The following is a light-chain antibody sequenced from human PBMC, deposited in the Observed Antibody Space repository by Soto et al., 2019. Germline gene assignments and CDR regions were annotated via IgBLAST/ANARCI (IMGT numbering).Light chain of an antibody. CDR1: SSDVGGYNY. CDR3: SSYTSSSTPFYI. V-gene: IGLV2-14*01. Sequence: ALTQPASVSGSPGQSITISCTGSSSDVGGYNYVSWYQQHPGKAPKLMIYDVSNRPSGVSNRFSGSKSGNTASLTISGLQAEDEADYYCSSYTSSSTPFYIFGTGTKLTVL. CDR2: DVS. J-gene: IGLJ1*01.